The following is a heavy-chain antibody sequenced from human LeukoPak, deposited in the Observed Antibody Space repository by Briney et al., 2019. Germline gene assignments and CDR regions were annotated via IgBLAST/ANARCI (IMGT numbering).Heavy chain of an antibody. V-gene: IGHV7-4-1*02. J-gene: IGHJ4*02. CDR1: GYTFTSYA. CDR3: ARGGYGSGSHTSFDY. Sequence: GASVKVSCKASGYTFTSYAMNWVRQAPGQGLEWMGWINTNTGNPTYAQGFTGRSVFSLDTSVSTAYLQISSLKAEDTAVYYCARGGYGSGSHTSFDYWGQGTLVTVSS. CDR2: INTNTGNP. D-gene: IGHD3-10*01.